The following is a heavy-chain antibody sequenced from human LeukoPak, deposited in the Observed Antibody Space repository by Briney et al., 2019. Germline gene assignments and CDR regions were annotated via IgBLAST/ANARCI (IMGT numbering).Heavy chain of an antibody. J-gene: IGHJ5*02. Sequence: RTGESLKISCKGSGYSFTSYWIGWVRQMPGKGLEWMGIIYPGDSDTRYSPSFQGQVTISADKSISTAYLQWSSLKASDTAMYYCARYYYESSGYSMNWFDPWGQGTLVTVSS. D-gene: IGHD3-22*01. CDR1: GYSFTSYW. CDR2: IYPGDSDT. V-gene: IGHV5-51*01. CDR3: ARYYYESSGYSMNWFDP.